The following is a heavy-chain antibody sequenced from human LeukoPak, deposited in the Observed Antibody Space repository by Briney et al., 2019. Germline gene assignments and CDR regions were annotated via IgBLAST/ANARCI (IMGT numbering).Heavy chain of an antibody. CDR2: INSDGSST. D-gene: IGHD4-23*01. CDR1: GFTFSSYW. V-gene: IGHV3-74*01. J-gene: IGHJ2*01. Sequence: GGSLRLSCAAFGFTFSSYWMHWVRQAPGKGLVWVSRINSDGSSTRYADSVKGRFTISSDNAQNTVYLQMNSLRAEDTAVYYCAREGRNSYWYFDLWGRGTLVTVSS. CDR3: AREGRNSYWYFDL.